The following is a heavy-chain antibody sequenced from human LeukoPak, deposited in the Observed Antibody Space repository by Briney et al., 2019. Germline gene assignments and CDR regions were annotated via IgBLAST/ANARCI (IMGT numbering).Heavy chain of an antibody. D-gene: IGHD6-13*01. V-gene: IGHV3-21*01. Sequence: PGGSLRLSCAASGFTFSSYSMNWVRQAPGKGLEWVSSISSSSSYIYYADSVKGRFTISRDNAKSSLYLQMNSLRAEDTAVYYCARGLAAAGTGRADWGQGTLVTVSS. CDR2: ISSSSSYI. J-gene: IGHJ4*02. CDR1: GFTFSSYS. CDR3: ARGLAAAGTGRAD.